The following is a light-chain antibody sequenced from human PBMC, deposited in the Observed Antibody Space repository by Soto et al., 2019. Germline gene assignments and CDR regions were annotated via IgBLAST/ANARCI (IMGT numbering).Light chain of an antibody. CDR2: LNSDGSH. Sequence: QPVLTQSPSASASLGASVKLTCTLSSGHSSYAIAWHQQQPEKGPRYLMKLNSDGSHSKGDGIPDRFSGSSSGAERYLTIASLQSEDEADYYCQTWGPGIVVFGGGTTLTVL. CDR1: SGHSSYA. J-gene: IGLJ2*01. V-gene: IGLV4-69*01. CDR3: QTWGPGIVV.